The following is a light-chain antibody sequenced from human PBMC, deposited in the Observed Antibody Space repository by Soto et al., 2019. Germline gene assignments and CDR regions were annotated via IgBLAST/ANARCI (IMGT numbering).Light chain of an antibody. J-gene: IGKJ1*01. CDR3: QQDGRSPP. Sequence: EIVLTQSPGTRSLSPGERASLSCRASQTVSSSYLAWNPQKPGQAPRPLIYGASSRATGIPDRFSGCGSGTDFTLTISRLEPEDFAVHYCQQDGRSPPVGQGTKVEIK. CDR2: GAS. V-gene: IGKV3-20*01. CDR1: QTVSSSY.